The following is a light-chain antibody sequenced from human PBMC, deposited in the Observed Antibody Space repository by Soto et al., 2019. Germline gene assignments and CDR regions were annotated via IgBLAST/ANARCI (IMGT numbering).Light chain of an antibody. J-gene: IGKJ3*01. CDR2: DAS. CDR1: QGISSA. Sequence: AIQLTQSPSSLSASVGDRVTITCRASQGISSALAWYQQKPGQAPKLLIYDASSLDSGVPSRFSGSGSGTDFTLTISSLQPEDFATYYCQQFNSYPRTFGPGTKVDIK. V-gene: IGKV1-13*02. CDR3: QQFNSYPRT.